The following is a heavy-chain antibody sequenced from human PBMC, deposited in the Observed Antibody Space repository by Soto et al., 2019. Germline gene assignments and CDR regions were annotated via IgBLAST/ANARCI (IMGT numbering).Heavy chain of an antibody. CDR1: GYTFTGYY. J-gene: IGHJ4*02. CDR3: ARAQYYYDSSGLLDY. V-gene: IGHV1-2*04. D-gene: IGHD3-22*01. Sequence: GASVKVSCKASGYTFTGYYMHWVRQAPGQGLEWMGWINPNSGGTNYAQKFQGWVTMTRDTSISTAYMELSRLRSDDTAVYYCARAQYYYDSSGLLDYWGQGTLVTVSS. CDR2: INPNSGGT.